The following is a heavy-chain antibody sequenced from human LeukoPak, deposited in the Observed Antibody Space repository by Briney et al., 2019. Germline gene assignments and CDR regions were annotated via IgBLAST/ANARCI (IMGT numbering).Heavy chain of an antibody. CDR2: IYYSGST. CDR1: GGSISSYY. CDR3: ARDSKVVGYCSGGSCYRAQPYYYYGMDV. D-gene: IGHD2-15*01. V-gene: IGHV4-59*01. J-gene: IGHJ6*02. Sequence: SETLSLTCTVSGGSISSYYWSWIRQPPGKGLEWIGYIYYSGSTNYNPSLKSRVTISVDTSKNQFSLKLSSVTAADTAAYYCARDSKVVGYCSGGSCYRAQPYYYYGMDVWGQGTTVTVSS.